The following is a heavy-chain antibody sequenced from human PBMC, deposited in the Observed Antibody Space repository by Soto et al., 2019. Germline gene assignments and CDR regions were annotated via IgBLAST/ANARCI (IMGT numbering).Heavy chain of an antibody. CDR2: ISSSSSYI. CDR1: GFTFSSYS. V-gene: IGHV3-21*01. Sequence: SGSLRLSCAASGFTFSSYSMNWVRQAPGKGLEWVSSISSSSSYIYYADSVKGRFTISRDSAKNSLYLQMNSLRAEDTAVYYCARELKYYDSSGYYGWGQGTLVTVSS. CDR3: ARELKYYDSSGYYG. D-gene: IGHD3-22*01. J-gene: IGHJ4*02.